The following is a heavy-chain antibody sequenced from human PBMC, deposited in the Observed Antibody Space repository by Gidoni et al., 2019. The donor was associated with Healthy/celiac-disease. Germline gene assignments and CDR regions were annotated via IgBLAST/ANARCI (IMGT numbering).Heavy chain of an antibody. V-gene: IGHV4-59*01. D-gene: IGHD6-19*01. CDR1: GGSISSYY. J-gene: IGHJ4*02. CDR2: IYYSGST. CDR3: ARVPPSSGWYVDY. Sequence: QVQLQESGPGLVKPSETLSLTCTVSGGSISSYYWSWIRQPPGQGLEWIGYIYYSGSTNYNPSLKSRVTISVDTSKNQFSLKLSSVTAADTAVYYCARVPPSSGWYVDYWGQGTLVTVSS.